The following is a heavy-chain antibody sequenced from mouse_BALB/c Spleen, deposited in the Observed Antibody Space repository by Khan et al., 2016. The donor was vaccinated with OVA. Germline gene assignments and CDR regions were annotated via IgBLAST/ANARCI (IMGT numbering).Heavy chain of an antibody. CDR3: TRGCYGCFAY. V-gene: IGHV1-5*01. D-gene: IGHD1-1*02. CDR1: GYSFTSYW. Sequence: VQLQQSGTVLARPGASVKMSCKASGYSFTSYWIPSVNQRPGQGLEWIGDIYPGNSDTNYTQKFKDQATLTAGTSASTAYMEVSNLTNEDSAVDYSTRGCYGCFAYWGQGTLVTVSA. J-gene: IGHJ3*01. CDR2: IYPGNSDT.